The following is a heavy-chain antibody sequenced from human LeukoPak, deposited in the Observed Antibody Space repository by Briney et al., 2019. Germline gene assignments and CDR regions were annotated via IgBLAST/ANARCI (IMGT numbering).Heavy chain of an antibody. CDR3: ARALRVVQGARSRLNDAFDI. CDR1: GFTFADYG. V-gene: IGHV3-20*04. Sequence: LPGRSLSLSCAASGFTFADYGMSWVRQPPGNWLEWVSCINRNGGSTGYADSVKGRFTISRDNAKNSLYLQMNRLRAEDTALYYCARALRVVQGARSRLNDAFDIWGQGTMVTVSS. CDR2: INRNGGST. J-gene: IGHJ3*02. D-gene: IGHD3-10*01.